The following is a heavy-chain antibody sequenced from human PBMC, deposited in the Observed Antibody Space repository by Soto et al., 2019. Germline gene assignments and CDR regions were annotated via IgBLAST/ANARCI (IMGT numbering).Heavy chain of an antibody. Sequence: PGGSLRLSCAASGFPFGDFGMHWLRQAPGKGLEWVEVIYRDGSDKFYADPVKARFTISKDNAKNTLYLQMSGLRAEDTAVYYCAKSPGFFCSSADCYRYYFDYWSQETLVTVSS. J-gene: IGHJ4*02. CDR2: IYRDGSDK. D-gene: IGHD2-2*02. CDR3: AKSPGFFCSSADCYRYYFDY. CDR1: GFPFGDFG. V-gene: IGHV3-30*18.